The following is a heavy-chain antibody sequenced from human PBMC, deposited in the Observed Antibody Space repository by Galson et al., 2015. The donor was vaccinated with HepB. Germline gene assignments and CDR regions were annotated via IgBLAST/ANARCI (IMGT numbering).Heavy chain of an antibody. D-gene: IGHD6-19*01. J-gene: IGHJ4*02. CDR2: MNPNSGNT. CDR1: GYTFTSYD. V-gene: IGHV1-8*01. CDR3: AVMGQWKESDYFDY. Sequence: SVKVSCKASGYTFTSYDINWVRQATGQGLEWMGWMNPNSGNTGYAQKFQGRVTMTRNTPISTAYMELSSLRSEDTAVYYCAVMGQWKESDYFDYWGQGTLVTVSS.